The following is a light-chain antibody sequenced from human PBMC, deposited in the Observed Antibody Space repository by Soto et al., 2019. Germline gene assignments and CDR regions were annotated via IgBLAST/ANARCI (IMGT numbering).Light chain of an antibody. CDR2: GAS. CDR3: QQYNIWPPVT. J-gene: IGKJ5*01. V-gene: IGKV3-20*01. CDR1: PSVTNSF. Sequence: EIVLAQSPGTLSLSPGERATLSCRAIPSVTNSFLAWYQQKPGQAPRLLIYGASRRATGIPDRFTGSGSGTDFTLTISRLEPEDFAVYYCQQYNIWPPVTFGQGTRLEIK.